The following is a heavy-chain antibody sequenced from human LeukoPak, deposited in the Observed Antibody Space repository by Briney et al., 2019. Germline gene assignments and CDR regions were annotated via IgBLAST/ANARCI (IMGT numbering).Heavy chain of an antibody. CDR3: ARVGIAARPGYMDV. Sequence: SETLSLTCTVPGGSISSYYWSWIRQPPGKGLEWIGYIYDSGSTNYNPSLKSRVTISVDTSKNQFSLKLSSVTAADTAVYYCARVGIAARPGYMDVWGKGTTVTVSS. D-gene: IGHD6-6*01. CDR1: GGSISSYY. J-gene: IGHJ6*03. CDR2: IYDSGST. V-gene: IGHV4-59*01.